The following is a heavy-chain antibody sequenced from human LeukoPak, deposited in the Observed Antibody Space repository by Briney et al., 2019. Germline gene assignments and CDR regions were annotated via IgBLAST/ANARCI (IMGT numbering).Heavy chain of an antibody. Sequence: PSETLSLTCTVSGYSISSGYYWGWIRQPPGKGLEWIGSIYHSGSTYYNPSLKSRVTMSVDTSKNQFSLKLSSVTAADTAVYYCARRRSYYYDSSGYGSWGQGTLVTVSS. D-gene: IGHD3-22*01. V-gene: IGHV4-38-2*02. J-gene: IGHJ5*02. CDR1: GYSISSGYY. CDR2: IYHSGST. CDR3: ARRRSYYYDSSGYGS.